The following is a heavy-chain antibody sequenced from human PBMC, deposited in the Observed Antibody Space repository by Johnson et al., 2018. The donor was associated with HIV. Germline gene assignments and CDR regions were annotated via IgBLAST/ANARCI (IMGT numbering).Heavy chain of an antibody. CDR2: ISSNGGST. D-gene: IGHD2-21*01. CDR3: ARGGGCGGDCYSGYDAFDI. CDR1: GFTFSSYA. V-gene: IGHV3-64*01. Sequence: VQLVESVGGLVQPGGSLRLSCAASGFTFSSYAMHWVRQAPGKGLEYVSAISSNGGSTYYANSVTGRFTISRDNSKNTLYLHMNSLSAEDTAVYYCARGGGCGGDCYSGYDAFDIWGQGTKVTV. J-gene: IGHJ3*02.